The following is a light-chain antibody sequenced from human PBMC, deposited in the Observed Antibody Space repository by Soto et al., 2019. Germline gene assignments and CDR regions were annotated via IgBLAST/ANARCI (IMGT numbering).Light chain of an antibody. CDR3: QQYGSSPLT. Sequence: EIVLTESPATLSFSPWERATLSFRASQSVSSYLAWYQQKPGQAPRLLIYDASNRATGIPARFSGSGSGTDFTLTISRLEPEDFAVYYCQQYGSSPLTFGGRTKV. V-gene: IGKV3-20*01. CDR1: QSVSSY. J-gene: IGKJ4*01. CDR2: DAS.